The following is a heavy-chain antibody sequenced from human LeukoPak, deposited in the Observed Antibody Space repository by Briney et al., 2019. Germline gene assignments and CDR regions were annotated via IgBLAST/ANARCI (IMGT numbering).Heavy chain of an antibody. D-gene: IGHD4-23*01. CDR2: ISSSGSDI. J-gene: IGHJ4*02. CDR1: GFTFSNDE. CDR3: ARDYGGSSPFDY. Sequence: SGGSLRLSCAASGFTFSNDEMHWVRQAPGKGLEWVSYISSSGSDIYYADSVKGRFTISRDNAKNSLYLHMNSLRAEDTAVYYCARDYGGSSPFDYWGQGTLVTVSS. V-gene: IGHV3-48*03.